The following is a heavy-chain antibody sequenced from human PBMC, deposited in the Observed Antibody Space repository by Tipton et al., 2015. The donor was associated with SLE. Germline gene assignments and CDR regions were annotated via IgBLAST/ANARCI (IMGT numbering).Heavy chain of an antibody. V-gene: IGHV4-39*01. Sequence: GLVKPSETLSLTCAVSGDSISSSYFWGWIRQPPGKGLEWIGSIFYSGTTYYNPSLKSRVTISVDTSKNQLSLNLSSVTAADTAVFYCARHRARNYDFWSGYPNDAFDMWGQGTMVTVSS. CDR1: GDSISSSYF. J-gene: IGHJ3*02. CDR2: IFYSGTT. D-gene: IGHD3-3*01. CDR3: ARHRARNYDFWSGYPNDAFDM.